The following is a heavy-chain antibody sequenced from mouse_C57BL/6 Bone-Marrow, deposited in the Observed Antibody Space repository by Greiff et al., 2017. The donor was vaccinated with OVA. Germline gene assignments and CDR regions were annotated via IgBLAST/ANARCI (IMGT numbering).Heavy chain of an antibody. Sequence: EVNVVESGGGLVKPGGSLKLSCAASGFTFSSYAMSWVRQTPEKRLEWVATISDGGSYTYYPDNVKGRFTISRDNAKNNLYLQMSHLKSEDTAMYYCARFLYDYDGAWFAYWGQGTLVTVSA. CDR1: GFTFSSYA. D-gene: IGHD2-4*01. CDR2: ISDGGSYT. V-gene: IGHV5-4*03. J-gene: IGHJ3*01. CDR3: ARFLYDYDGAWFAY.